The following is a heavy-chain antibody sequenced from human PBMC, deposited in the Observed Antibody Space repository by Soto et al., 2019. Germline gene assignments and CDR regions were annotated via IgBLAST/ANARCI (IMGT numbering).Heavy chain of an antibody. V-gene: IGHV3-7*01. Sequence: GGSLRLSCAASGFTFSSYWMSWVRQAPGKGLEWVANIKQDGSEKYYVDSVKGRFTISRDNAKNSLYLQMNSLRAEDTAVYYCARDRYSYYDFWSGSLPYYYYGMDVWAQRTKVPVSS. CDR3: ARDRYSYYDFWSGSLPYYYYGMDV. CDR2: IKQDGSEK. D-gene: IGHD3-3*01. J-gene: IGHJ6*02. CDR1: GFTFSSYW.